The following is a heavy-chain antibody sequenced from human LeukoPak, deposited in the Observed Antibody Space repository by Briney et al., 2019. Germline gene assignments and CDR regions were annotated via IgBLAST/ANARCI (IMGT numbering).Heavy chain of an antibody. J-gene: IGHJ4*02. CDR3: ARGSGGSFDY. Sequence: NTNYARKLQGRVTMTTDTSTNTAYLELRSLTSDDTAVYYCARGSGGSFDYWGQGTLVTVPS. D-gene: IGHD2-15*01. CDR2: NT. V-gene: IGHV1-18*01.